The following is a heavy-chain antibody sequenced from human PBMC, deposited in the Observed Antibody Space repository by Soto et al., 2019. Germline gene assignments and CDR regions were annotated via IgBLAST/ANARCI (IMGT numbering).Heavy chain of an antibody. Sequence: SETLSLTCIVSGDSISSGGYYWSWIRQHPGKGLEWIGYIYSSGSTYYNPSLKSRLTISVDTSNNQFSLKLISVTAADTAVYYCARGANWFDPWSQGSLVTVSS. CDR1: GDSISSGGYY. CDR3: ARGANWFDP. CDR2: IYSSGST. J-gene: IGHJ5*02. V-gene: IGHV4-31*03.